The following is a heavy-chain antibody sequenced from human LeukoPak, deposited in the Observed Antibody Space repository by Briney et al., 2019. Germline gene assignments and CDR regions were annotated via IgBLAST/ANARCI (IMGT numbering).Heavy chain of an antibody. CDR3: ARLYSSGWSAEYFQH. CDR1: GYTFTSYH. CDR2: INPSGGST. Sequence: ASVKVSCKASGYTFTSYHMHWVRQAPGQGLEWMGIINPSGGSTSYAQKFQGRVTMTRDTSTSTVYMELSSLRSEDTAVYYCARLYSSGWSAEYFQHWGQGTLVTVSS. D-gene: IGHD6-19*01. V-gene: IGHV1-46*01. J-gene: IGHJ1*01.